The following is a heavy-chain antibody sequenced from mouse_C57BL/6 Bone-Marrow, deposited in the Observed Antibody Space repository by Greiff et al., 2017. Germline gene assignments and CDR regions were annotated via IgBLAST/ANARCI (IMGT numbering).Heavy chain of an antibody. CDR2: IYPRSGNT. CDR1: GYTFTSYG. Sequence: QVQLQQSGAELVRPGASVKLSCKASGYTFTSYGISWVKQRTGQGLEWIGEIYPRSGNTYYNEKFKGKATLTADKSSSTAYMKLRSLTSEDSAVYFWASRDYYGSSFGYWGQGTTLTVSA. D-gene: IGHD1-1*01. CDR3: ASRDYYGSSFGY. V-gene: IGHV1-81*01. J-gene: IGHJ2*01.